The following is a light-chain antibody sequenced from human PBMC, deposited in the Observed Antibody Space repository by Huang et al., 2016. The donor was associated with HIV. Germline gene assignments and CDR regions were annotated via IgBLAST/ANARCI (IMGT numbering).Light chain of an antibody. CDR1: QSVNSNY. CDR2: DVA. Sequence: EIVLTQSPATLSLSPGERATLSCGASQSVNSNYLAWYQQRPCLAPRLLMYDVADRATGIPDRFNGRGSGTDFTLTISRLEPEDFAVYYGQQYGSSPYTFGQGTKLEIK. V-gene: IGKV3D-20*01. J-gene: IGKJ2*01. CDR3: QQYGSSPYT.